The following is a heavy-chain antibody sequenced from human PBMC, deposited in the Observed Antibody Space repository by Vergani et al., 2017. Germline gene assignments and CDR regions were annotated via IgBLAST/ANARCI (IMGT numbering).Heavy chain of an antibody. CDR3: ARGRAARRNWFDP. J-gene: IGHJ5*02. CDR1: GGSFSGYY. Sequence: QVQLQQWGAGLLQPSETLSLTCAVYGGSFSGYYWSWIRQPPGKGLEWIGEINHSGSTKYNPSLKSRVTISVDKSKNQFSLKLSSVTAADTAVYYCARGRAARRNWFDPWGQGTLVTVSS. CDR2: INHSGST. V-gene: IGHV4-34*01.